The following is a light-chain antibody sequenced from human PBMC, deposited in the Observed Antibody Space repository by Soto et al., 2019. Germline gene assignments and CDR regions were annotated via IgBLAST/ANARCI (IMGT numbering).Light chain of an antibody. CDR2: EVS. V-gene: IGLV2-14*01. CDR3: TSYQSSFTHL. Sequence: QSVLTQPASVSGSPGQSITISCTGTSSDVGGYNYVSWYQQHPGKAPKLMIFEVSNRPSGVSNRFSGSKSGNTASLTISGLQNEEDDDYYCTSYQSSFTHLFGTGTRSP. CDR1: SSDVGGYNY. J-gene: IGLJ1*01.